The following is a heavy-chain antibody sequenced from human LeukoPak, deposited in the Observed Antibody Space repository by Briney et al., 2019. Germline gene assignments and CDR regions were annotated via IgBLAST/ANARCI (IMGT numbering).Heavy chain of an antibody. J-gene: IGHJ4*02. D-gene: IGHD5-18*01. CDR3: ARCLGGYSYGHPFDY. CDR1: GYTFTGYY. V-gene: IGHV1-8*03. CDR2: INPNSGNT. Sequence: ASVKVSCKASGYTFTGYYMHWVRQAPGQGLEWMGWINPNSGNTGYAQKFQGRVTITRNTSITTAYMELSSLRSEDTAVYYCARCLGGYSYGHPFDYWGQGTLVTVSS.